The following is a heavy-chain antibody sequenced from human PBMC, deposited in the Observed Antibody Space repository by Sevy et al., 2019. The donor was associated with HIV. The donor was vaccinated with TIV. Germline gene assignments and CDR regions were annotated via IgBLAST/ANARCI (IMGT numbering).Heavy chain of an antibody. CDR3: AKIDAGTPVVTRRNDAFDL. V-gene: IGHV3-30*18. CDR1: GFTFSNYG. Sequence: GESLKISCAASGFTFSNYGMHWVRQAPGKGLEWAAVISYDGSNKYYADSVKGRFTLSRDNSKNTVSLQMNSLRPEDTAVYYCAKIDAGTPVVTRRNDAFDLWGQGTMVTVSS. J-gene: IGHJ3*01. CDR2: ISYDGSNK. D-gene: IGHD2-21*02.